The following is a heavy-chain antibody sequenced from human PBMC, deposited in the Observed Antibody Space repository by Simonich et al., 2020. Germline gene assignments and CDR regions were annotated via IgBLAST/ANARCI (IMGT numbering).Heavy chain of an antibody. CDR2: NNSDGSST. J-gene: IGHJ3*02. V-gene: IGHV3-74*01. CDR1: GFTFSSYW. CDR3: ARDYSNYDAFDI. Sequence: EVQLVESGGGLVQPGGSLRLSCAASGFTFSSYWMHWVRQAPGKGLVWLSVNNSDGSSTIYEDSVKGRFTISRDNAKNTLYLQMNSLRAEDTAVDYCARDYSNYDAFDIWGQGTMVTVSS. D-gene: IGHD4-4*01.